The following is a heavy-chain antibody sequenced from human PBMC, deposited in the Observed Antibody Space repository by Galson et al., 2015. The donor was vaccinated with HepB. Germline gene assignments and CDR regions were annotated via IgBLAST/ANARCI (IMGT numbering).Heavy chain of an antibody. V-gene: IGHV1-2*04. CDR2: LIPTSGVT. J-gene: IGHJ4*02. CDR3: ARERGRYFDY. CDR1: GYTFTGYY. D-gene: IGHD3-16*01. Sequence: SVKVSCKASGYTFTGYYLHWVRQAPGQGLEWLGWLIPTSGVTNYAQKFQGWVTLTRDTSITTAYMELSGLRSDDAAVYYCARERGRYFDYWGQGTRVAVSS.